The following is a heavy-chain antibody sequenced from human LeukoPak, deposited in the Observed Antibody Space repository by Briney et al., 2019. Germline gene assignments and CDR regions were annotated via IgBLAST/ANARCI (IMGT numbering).Heavy chain of an antibody. V-gene: IGHV4-30-4*01. D-gene: IGHD4-23*01. Sequence: SETLSLTCTVSGGSISSGDYYWSWIRQPPGKGLEWIGYIYYSGSTYYNPSLKSRVTISVDTSKNQFSLKLSSVTTADTAVYYCAGQSVASDAFDIWGQGTMVTVSS. CDR1: GGSISSGDYY. J-gene: IGHJ3*02. CDR3: AGQSVASDAFDI. CDR2: IYYSGST.